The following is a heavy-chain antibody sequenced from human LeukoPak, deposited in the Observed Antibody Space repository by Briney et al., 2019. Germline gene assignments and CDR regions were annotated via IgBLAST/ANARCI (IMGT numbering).Heavy chain of an antibody. CDR2: ITPIFGTA. CDR1: GGTLSSYA. D-gene: IGHD5-18*01. CDR3: ARASSDDTAMATPFAY. J-gene: IGHJ4*02. Sequence: SVKVSRKASGGTLSSYAISWVRQAPGQGLEWMGGITPIFGTANYLQKFQGRVTITADESTRTAYMELSRLRSEDTAIYYCARASSDDTAMATPFAYWGQGTLVTVSS. V-gene: IGHV1-69*13.